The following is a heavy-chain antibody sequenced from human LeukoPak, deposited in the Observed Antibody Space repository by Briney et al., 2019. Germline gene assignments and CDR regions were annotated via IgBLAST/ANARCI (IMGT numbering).Heavy chain of an antibody. CDR3: ASVGYGYDYYYGMDV. D-gene: IGHD5-18*01. Sequence: PSETLSLTCAVSGGSISSSNWWSWVRQPPGKGLEWIGEIYHSGSTNYNPSLKSRVTISVDKSRNQFSLKLSSVTAADTAVYYCASVGYGYDYYYGMDVWGQGTTVTVSS. CDR2: IYHSGST. V-gene: IGHV4-4*02. CDR1: GGSISSSNW. J-gene: IGHJ6*02.